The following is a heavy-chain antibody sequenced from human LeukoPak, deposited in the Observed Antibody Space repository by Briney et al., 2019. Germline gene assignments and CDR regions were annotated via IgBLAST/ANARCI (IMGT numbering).Heavy chain of an antibody. CDR1: GFTFSSYN. CDR2: ISSSSSYI. D-gene: IGHD2-2*01. J-gene: IGHJ4*02. V-gene: IGHV3-21*01. Sequence: GGSLRLSCAASGFTFSSYNMNWVRQAPGKGLEWVSSISSSSSYIYYADSVKGRFTISRDNAKNSLYLQMNSLRAEDTAVYYCARDLRPSVVVPAAIGYWGQGTLVTVSS. CDR3: ARDLRPSVVVPAAIGY.